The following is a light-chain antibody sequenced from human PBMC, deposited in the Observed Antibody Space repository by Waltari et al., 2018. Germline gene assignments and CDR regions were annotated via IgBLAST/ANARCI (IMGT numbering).Light chain of an antibody. CDR1: DSNIRNKA. Sequence: QSVVTQPPSVSEAPRQRVTIPCSGSDSNIRNKAVNWYQQVPGKAPKLLIYYDDVLPSGVSDRFSASKSGTSASLTISGLQSDDEAEYYCATWDDSLNAVVFGGGTKLTVL. CDR2: YDD. J-gene: IGLJ2*01. CDR3: ATWDDSLNAVV. V-gene: IGLV1-36*01.